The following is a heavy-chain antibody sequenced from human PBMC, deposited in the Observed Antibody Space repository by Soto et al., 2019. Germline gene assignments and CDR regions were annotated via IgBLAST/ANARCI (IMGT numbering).Heavy chain of an antibody. J-gene: IGHJ4*02. CDR2: IKQDGSEK. D-gene: IGHD3-9*01. CDR3: AGGTGWLSDS. V-gene: IGHV3-7*05. Sequence: EAHLVESGGGLVQPGGSLRLSCAASGFNFNTYWMSWVRQAPGKGLEWVAIIKQDGSEKLYVDSLEGRFTISRDNAKKSLYLQRDSLRVDDTAVYYCAGGTGWLSDSWGQGTLVIVSS. CDR1: GFNFNTYW.